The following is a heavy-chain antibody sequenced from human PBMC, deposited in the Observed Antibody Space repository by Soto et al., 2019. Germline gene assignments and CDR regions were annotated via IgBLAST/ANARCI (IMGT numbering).Heavy chain of an antibody. CDR1: GGPFRSRDW. J-gene: IGHJ4*02. D-gene: IGHD1-26*01. CDR3: ARRDGELPLDY. CDR2: LYHSGST. V-gene: IGHV4-4*02. Sequence: SGTPSLTWAIFGGPFRSRDWWSGVRQPPGKGLEWIGELYHSGSTNYNPSLKSRVTISVDKSKNQFSLKLSSVTAADTAVYYCARRDGELPLDYWGQGTLVT.